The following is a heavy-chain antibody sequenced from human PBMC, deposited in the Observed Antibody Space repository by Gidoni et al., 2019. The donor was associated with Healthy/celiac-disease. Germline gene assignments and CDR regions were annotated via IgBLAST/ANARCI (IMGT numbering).Heavy chain of an antibody. Sequence: EVQLVESGGGLDKPGGSLSSSCAASDFTSGSYSMNWVRQAPRKGREWVSSMRRRVICISSADPGKGRFTISRDNAKNLLYLQMNSLRAEDTAGYYGARECKKGIAVGETFDYWGQGTLVTDSA. CDR3: ARECKKGIAVGETFDY. V-gene: IGHV3-21*01. D-gene: IGHD6-19*01. CDR2: MRRRVICI. CDR1: DFTSGSYS. J-gene: IGHJ4*02.